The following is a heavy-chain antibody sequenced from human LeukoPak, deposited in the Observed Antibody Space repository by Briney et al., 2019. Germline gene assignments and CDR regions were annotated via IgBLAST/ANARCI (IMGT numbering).Heavy chain of an antibody. CDR3: TRDKGPSADRTAFDF. V-gene: IGHV4-59*01. CDR1: GVYISTYY. J-gene: IGHJ4*02. Sequence: PSETLSLTCSVSGVYISTYYWSWLRQPPGRGLEWIGYVYYSGSNNYNPSLKSRVTMSVDTSKNQFSLQLRSVTPADTAVYYCTRDKGPSADRTAFDFWGQGTLVTVSS. D-gene: IGHD2-2*01. CDR2: VYYSGSN.